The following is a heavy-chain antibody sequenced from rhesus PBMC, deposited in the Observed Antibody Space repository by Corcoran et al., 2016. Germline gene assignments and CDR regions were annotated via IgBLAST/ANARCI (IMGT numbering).Heavy chain of an antibody. D-gene: IGHD3-22*01. CDR3: ASGTGVIDY. J-gene: IGHJ4*01. Sequence: QLQLQESGPGLVKPSETLSVTCAVSGGSISSSYWSWIRPAPGKGLEWIGYIYGSGSSTNYNTSLKSRVTRSVDTSKNQLSLKRSAVTAADTAVYYCASGTGVIDYWGQGVLVTVSS. CDR1: GGSISSSY. CDR2: IYGSGSST. V-gene: IGHV4-169*02.